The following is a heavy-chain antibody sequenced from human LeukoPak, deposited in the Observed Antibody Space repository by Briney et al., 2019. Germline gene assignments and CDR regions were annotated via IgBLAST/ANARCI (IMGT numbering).Heavy chain of an antibody. V-gene: IGHV1-69*13. CDR1: RGTFSSYA. CDR3: ATHPWEHKNWYFDL. D-gene: IGHD1-26*01. CDR2: IIPIFGTA. J-gene: IGHJ2*01. Sequence: SVKVSCKASRGTFSSYAISWVRQAPGQGLEWMGGIIPIFGTANYAQKFQGRVTITADESTSTAYMELSSLRSEDTAVYYCATHPWEHKNWYFDLWGRGTLVTVSS.